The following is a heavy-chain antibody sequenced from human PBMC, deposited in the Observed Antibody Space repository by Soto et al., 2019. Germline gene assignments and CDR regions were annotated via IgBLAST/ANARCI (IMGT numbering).Heavy chain of an antibody. D-gene: IGHD7-27*01. J-gene: IGHJ4*02. CDR2: INAGYGNT. Sequence: ASVKVSCKASGYTFSSYAMHWVRQAPGQRLEWMGWINAGYGNTKSSQKFQDRVTISRDTSASTAYMELTSLRSEDTAVYYCARDTGDGTFDFWGQGTLVTVSP. V-gene: IGHV1-3*01. CDR1: GYTFSSYA. CDR3: ARDTGDGTFDF.